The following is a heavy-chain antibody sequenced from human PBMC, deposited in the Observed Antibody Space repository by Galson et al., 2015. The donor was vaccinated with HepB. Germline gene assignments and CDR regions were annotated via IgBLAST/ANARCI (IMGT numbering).Heavy chain of an antibody. Sequence: SLRLSCAASGFTFSSYWMSWVRQAPGKGLEWVANIKQDGSEKYYVDSVKGRFTISRDNAKNSLYLQMNSLRAEDTAVYYCARDRYCSGGSCYSRFDYGGQGTLVTVSS. CDR1: GFTFSSYW. J-gene: IGHJ4*02. V-gene: IGHV3-7*01. CDR3: ARDRYCSGGSCYSRFDY. CDR2: IKQDGSEK. D-gene: IGHD2-15*01.